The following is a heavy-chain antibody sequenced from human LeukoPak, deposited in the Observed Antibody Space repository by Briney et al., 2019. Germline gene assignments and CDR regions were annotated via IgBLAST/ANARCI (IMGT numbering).Heavy chain of an antibody. Sequence: GGSLRLSCAASGFRFTSYDMNWVRQAPGKGLEWVSSISSSSSYIYNADSVKGRFTVSRDNARKSMYLQMNSLRAEDTAVYYCVRSSSWYFYYFDYWGQGTLVTVSS. CDR2: ISSSSSYI. CDR1: GFRFTSYD. J-gene: IGHJ4*02. V-gene: IGHV3-21*01. D-gene: IGHD6-13*01. CDR3: VRSSSWYFYYFDY.